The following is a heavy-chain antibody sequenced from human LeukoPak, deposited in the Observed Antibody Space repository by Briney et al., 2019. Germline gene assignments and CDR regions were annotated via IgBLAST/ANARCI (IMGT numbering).Heavy chain of an antibody. Sequence: PSETLSLTCTVSGYSTSSGYYWGWIRQPPGKGLEWIGSIFHSGSTYYNPSLKSRVTISVDTSKNQFSLKLSSVTAADTAMYYCARTWALYGDYLAYFDYWGQGTLVTVSS. D-gene: IGHD4-17*01. CDR3: ARTWALYGDYLAYFDY. J-gene: IGHJ4*02. V-gene: IGHV4-38-2*02. CDR2: IFHSGST. CDR1: GYSTSSGYY.